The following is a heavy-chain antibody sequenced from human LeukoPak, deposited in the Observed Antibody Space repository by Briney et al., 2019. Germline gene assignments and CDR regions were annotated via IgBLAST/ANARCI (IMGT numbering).Heavy chain of an antibody. V-gene: IGHV3-7*01. CDR1: GFTFSSYW. J-gene: IGHJ4*02. CDR2: IKQDGSEK. D-gene: IGHD1-26*01. CDR3: SRDLRGADDY. Sequence: GGSLRLSCAASGFTFSSYWMSWVRQAPGKGLEWVANIKQDGSEKYYVDSVKGRFTISRDNANNTLYLQMNSLRAEDTAVYYCSRDLRGADDYWGQGTLVTVSS.